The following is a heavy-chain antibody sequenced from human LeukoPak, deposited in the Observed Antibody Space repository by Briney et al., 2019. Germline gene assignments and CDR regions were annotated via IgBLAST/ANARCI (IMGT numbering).Heavy chain of an antibody. CDR1: GFTVSSNY. CDR2: IYSGGST. CDR3: AGDYSNSRLIY. V-gene: IGHV3-66*01. Sequence: GGSLRLSCVASGFTVSSNYMNWVRQAPGKGLEWVSVIYSGGSTYYADSVKGRFTISRDNVKNTLYLQVNSLRAEDTAVYYCAGDYSNSRLIYWGQGTLVTVSS. J-gene: IGHJ4*02. D-gene: IGHD4-11*01.